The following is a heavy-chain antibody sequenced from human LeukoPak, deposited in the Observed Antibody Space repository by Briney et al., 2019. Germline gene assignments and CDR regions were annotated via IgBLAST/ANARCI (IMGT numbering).Heavy chain of an antibody. CDR1: GGTFSSYA. CDR3: ATDPIAAAGTTSNWFDP. CDR2: IIPIFGTA. Sequence: ASVKVSCKASGGTFSSYAISWVRQAPGQGLEWMGGIIPIFGTANYAQKFQGRVTITADESTSTAYMELSSLRSEDTAVYYCATDPIAAAGTTSNWFDPWGQGTLVTVSS. V-gene: IGHV1-69*13. D-gene: IGHD6-13*01. J-gene: IGHJ5*02.